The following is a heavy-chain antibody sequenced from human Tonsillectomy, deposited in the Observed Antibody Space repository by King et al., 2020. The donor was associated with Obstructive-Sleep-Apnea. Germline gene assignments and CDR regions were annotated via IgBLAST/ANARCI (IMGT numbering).Heavy chain of an antibody. D-gene: IGHD5-12*01. CDR3: AGGGYSGYDPVEVMDV. CDR1: GFTFSSFA. J-gene: IGHJ6*02. V-gene: IGHV3-64*01. Sequence: VQLVESGGGLVQPGGSLRLSCAASGFTFSSFAMHWVRQAPGKGLEYVAVISCIGGSTNYANSVKGRFTISRENSKKMLYLLMGSLRAEDMAVYYCAGGGYSGYDPVEVMDVWGQGTTVTVSS. CDR2: ISCIGGST.